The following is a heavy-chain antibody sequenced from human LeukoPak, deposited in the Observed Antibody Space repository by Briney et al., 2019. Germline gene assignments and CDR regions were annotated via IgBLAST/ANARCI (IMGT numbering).Heavy chain of an antibody. D-gene: IGHD5-24*01. V-gene: IGHV4-59*01. CDR3: AAFPDLGDGYNPPDDY. J-gene: IGHJ4*02. CDR2: IYYSGST. Sequence: SETLSLTCTVSGGSISSYYWSWIRQPPGKGLEWIGYIYYSGSTNYNPSLKSRVTISVDTSKNQFSLKLSSVTAADTAVYCCAAFPDLGDGYNPPDDYWGQGTLVTVSS. CDR1: GGSISSYY.